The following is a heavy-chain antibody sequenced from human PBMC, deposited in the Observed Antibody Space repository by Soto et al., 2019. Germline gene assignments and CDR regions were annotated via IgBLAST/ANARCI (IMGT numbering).Heavy chain of an antibody. J-gene: IGHJ3*01. CDR1: GYTFTGYY. CDR2: INPNSGGT. Sequence: ASVKVSCKASGYTFTGYYMHWVRQAPGQGLEWMGWINPNSGGTNYAQKFQGRVTMTRDTSISTAYMELSSRRSDDTAVYYCARPAIGSGYYDDSFDVWGQGTVVT. V-gene: IGHV1-2*02. D-gene: IGHD3-3*01. CDR3: ARPAIGSGYYDDSFDV.